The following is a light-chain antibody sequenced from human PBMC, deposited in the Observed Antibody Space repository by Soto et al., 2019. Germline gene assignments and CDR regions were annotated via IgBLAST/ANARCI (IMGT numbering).Light chain of an antibody. CDR3: QQYNNWPFT. Sequence: EIVMTQSPATLSVSPGERATLSCRASQSVSSNLAWYRQKPGQAPRLLIYGSYTRATGIPARFSGSGSGTEFTLTISSLQSEDFAVYYCQQYNNWPFTFGPGTKVDIK. CDR2: GSY. V-gene: IGKV3-15*01. CDR1: QSVSSN. J-gene: IGKJ3*01.